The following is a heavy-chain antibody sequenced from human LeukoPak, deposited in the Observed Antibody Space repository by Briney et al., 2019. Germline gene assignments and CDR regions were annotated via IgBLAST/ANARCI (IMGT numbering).Heavy chain of an antibody. J-gene: IGHJ3*02. CDR3: ARTTDYYDSSGYRIQDAFDI. Sequence: PSGTLSLTCAVSGGSISSSNWWSWVRQPPGKGLEWIGEIYHSGSTNYNPSLKSRVTISVDKSKNQFSLKLSSVTAADTAVYYCARTTDYYDSSGYRIQDAFDIWGQGTMVTVSS. V-gene: IGHV4-4*02. CDR2: IYHSGST. CDR1: GGSISSSNW. D-gene: IGHD3-22*01.